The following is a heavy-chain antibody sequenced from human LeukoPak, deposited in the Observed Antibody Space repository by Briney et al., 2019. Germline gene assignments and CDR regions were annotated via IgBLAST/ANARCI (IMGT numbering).Heavy chain of an antibody. D-gene: IGHD1-26*01. V-gene: IGHV4-59*01. CDR3: AIVGATGGVY. Sequence: SETLSLTCTVSGGSISSYYWSWIRQPPGKGLEWIGYIYYSGSTNYNPSLKSRVTISVDTSKNQFSLKLSSVTAADTAVCYCAIVGATGGVYWGQGTLVTVSS. CDR1: GGSISSYY. J-gene: IGHJ4*02. CDR2: IYYSGST.